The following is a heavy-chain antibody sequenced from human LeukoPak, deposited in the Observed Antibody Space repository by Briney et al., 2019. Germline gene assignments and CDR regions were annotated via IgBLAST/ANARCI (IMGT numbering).Heavy chain of an antibody. Sequence: GASLRLSCAASGFTFSDYYMSWIRQAPGKGLEWVSYISSSGSTIYYADSVKGRFTISRDNAKNSLYLQMNSLRAEDTAVYYCARGRLSTYYYYYYMDVWGKGTTVTVSS. CDR2: ISSSGSTI. CDR1: GFTFSDYY. CDR3: ARGRLSTYYYYYYMDV. J-gene: IGHJ6*03. D-gene: IGHD2-21*02. V-gene: IGHV3-11*01.